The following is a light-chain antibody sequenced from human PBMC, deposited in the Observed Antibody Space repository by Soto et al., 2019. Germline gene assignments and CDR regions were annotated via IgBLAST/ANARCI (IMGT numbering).Light chain of an antibody. CDR3: QGWDSSTVV. J-gene: IGLJ2*01. CDR2: QDS. CDR1: KLWDTY. Sequence: SYELTQPPSVSVSPGQTASITCSGDKLWDTYACWYQQKPGQSPVLVIYQDSKRPSGIPERFSGSNSGNTATLTISGTQAMDEADYYCQGWDSSTVVFGGGTKLTVL. V-gene: IGLV3-1*01.